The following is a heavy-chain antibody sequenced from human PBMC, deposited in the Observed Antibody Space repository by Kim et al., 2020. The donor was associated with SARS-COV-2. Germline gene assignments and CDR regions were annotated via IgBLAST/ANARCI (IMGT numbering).Heavy chain of an antibody. Sequence: SETLSLTCTVSGGSISSSSYYWGWIRQPPGKGLEWIGSIYYSGSTYYNPSLKSRVTISVDTSKNQFSLKLSSVTAADTAVYYCARRGVAPPLHYDFWSGYYGPFDYWGQGTLVTVSS. V-gene: IGHV4-39*01. D-gene: IGHD3-3*01. J-gene: IGHJ4*02. CDR3: ARRGVAPPLHYDFWSGYYGPFDY. CDR2: IYYSGST. CDR1: GGSISSSSYY.